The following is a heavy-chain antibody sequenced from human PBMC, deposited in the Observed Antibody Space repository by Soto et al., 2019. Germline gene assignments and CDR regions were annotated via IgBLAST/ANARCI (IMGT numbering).Heavy chain of an antibody. Sequence: CAASGFTFSSYSMNWVRQAPGKGLEWVSSISSSSSYIYYADSVKGRFTTSRDNAKNSLYLQMNSLRAEDTAVYYCARDRYCSSTSCTLPRMDVWGQGTKVTVSS. J-gene: IGHJ6*02. D-gene: IGHD2-2*01. CDR3: ARDRYCSSTSCTLPRMDV. V-gene: IGHV3-21*01. CDR2: ISSSSSYI. CDR1: GFTFSSYS.